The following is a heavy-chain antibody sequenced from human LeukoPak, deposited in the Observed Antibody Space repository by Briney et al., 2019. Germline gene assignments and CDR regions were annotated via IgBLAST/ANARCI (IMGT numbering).Heavy chain of an antibody. J-gene: IGHJ4*02. CDR2: IIPIFGTA. Sequence: EASVKVSCKASGGTFSSYAISWVRQAPGQGLEWMGGIIPIFGTANYAQKFQGRVTITADESTSTAYMELSSLRSEDTAVYYCARAVRSYDYVWGSYRYEDYFDYWGQGTLVTVSS. D-gene: IGHD3-16*02. CDR3: ARAVRSYDYVWGSYRYEDYFDY. V-gene: IGHV1-69*13. CDR1: GGTFSSYA.